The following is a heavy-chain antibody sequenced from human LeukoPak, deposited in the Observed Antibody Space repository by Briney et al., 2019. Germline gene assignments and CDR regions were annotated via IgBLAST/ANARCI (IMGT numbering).Heavy chain of an antibody. D-gene: IGHD4-23*01. Sequence: GASVKVSCKASGGTFSSYAISWVRQAPGQGLEWMGIINPSGGSTSYAQKFQGRVTMTRDTSTSTVYMELSSLRSEDTAVYYCARGGDTVVSNWGQGTLVTVSS. V-gene: IGHV1-46*01. CDR1: GGTFSSYA. CDR2: INPSGGST. J-gene: IGHJ4*02. CDR3: ARGGDTVVSN.